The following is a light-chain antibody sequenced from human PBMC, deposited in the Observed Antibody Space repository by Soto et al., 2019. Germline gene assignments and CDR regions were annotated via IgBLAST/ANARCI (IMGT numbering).Light chain of an antibody. J-gene: IGKJ2*01. CDR3: QEYTTYPYT. CDR2: DAS. CDR1: QTFNNY. Sequence: DIQLTQSPSTLSASVGDRVTITCRASQTFNNYLAWYQHKPWTAPKLLIYDASTLESGVPSRFSGRASGTDFTLTITSLQPDDLAMYYCQEYTTYPYTLGQGTKLEI. V-gene: IGKV1-5*01.